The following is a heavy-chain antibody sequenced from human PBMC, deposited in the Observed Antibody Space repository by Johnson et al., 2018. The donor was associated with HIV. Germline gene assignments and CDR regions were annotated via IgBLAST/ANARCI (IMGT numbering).Heavy chain of an antibody. CDR3: ARVGVDDAFDF. CDR1: GFTFSSYA. Sequence: VQRVESGGGVVQPGGSLRLSCAASGFTFSSYAMSWVRQAPGKGLKWVSAISSIGGSTYYADSVKGRFTISRDNSKNTLHLQMNSLRAEDTALYSCARVGVDDAFDFWGQGTMVTVSS. D-gene: IGHD2-15*01. J-gene: IGHJ3*01. V-gene: IGHV3-23*04. CDR2: ISSIGGST.